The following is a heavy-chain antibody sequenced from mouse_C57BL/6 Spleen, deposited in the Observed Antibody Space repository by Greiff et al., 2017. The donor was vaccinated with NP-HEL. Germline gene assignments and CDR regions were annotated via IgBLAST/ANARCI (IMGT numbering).Heavy chain of an antibody. V-gene: IGHV1-72*01. D-gene: IGHD4-1*01. CDR3: ASLTGTGWYFDV. J-gene: IGHJ1*03. CDR2: IDPSSGGT. Sequence: VQLQQPGAELVKPGASVKLSCKASGYTFTSYWMHWVKQRPGRGLEWIGRIDPSSGGTKYNETFKGKATLTVDKPSSTAYMQLSSLTSEDSAVYYCASLTGTGWYFDVWGTGTTVTVSS. CDR1: GYTFTSYW.